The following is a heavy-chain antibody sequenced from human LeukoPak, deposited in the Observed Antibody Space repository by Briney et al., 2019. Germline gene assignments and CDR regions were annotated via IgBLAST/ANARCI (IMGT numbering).Heavy chain of an antibody. V-gene: IGHV4-39*01. CDR1: GFSLSTSGMC. Sequence: SGPTLVNPTQTLTLTCTFSGFSLSTSGMCVSWIRQPPGKGLEWIGSIYYSGSTYYNPSLKSRVTISVDTSKNQFSLKLSSVTAADTAVYYCARLAKRPQRPRYDYWGQGTLVTVSS. J-gene: IGHJ4*02. D-gene: IGHD1-26*01. CDR2: IYYSGST. CDR3: ARLAKRPQRPRYDY.